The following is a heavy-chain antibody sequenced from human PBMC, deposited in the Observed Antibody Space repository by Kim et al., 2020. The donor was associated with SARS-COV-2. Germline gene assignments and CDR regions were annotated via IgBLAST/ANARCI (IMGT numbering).Heavy chain of an antibody. V-gene: IGHV4-31*03. Sequence: SETLSLTCTVSGGSITSDTYYWTWIRQHPGKGLEWIGYIHYSGRTNFNPSLRSRVTIFVDSSKNQFSLKLTSVTAADSAVYLCARLPVGYCGGVSCYGWFDPWGQGTLVTVSS. CDR1: GGSITSDTYY. CDR2: IHYSGRT. D-gene: IGHD2-15*01. J-gene: IGHJ5*02. CDR3: ARLPVGYCGGVSCYGWFDP.